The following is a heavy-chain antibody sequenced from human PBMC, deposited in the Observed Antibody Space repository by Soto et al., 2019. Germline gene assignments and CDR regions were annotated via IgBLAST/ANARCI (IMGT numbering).Heavy chain of an antibody. J-gene: IGHJ4*02. D-gene: IGHD5-12*01. Sequence: GGSLRHSCAASGFTFSSYSMNWVRQAPGKGLEWVSSISSSSSYIYYADSVKGRFTISRDNAKNSLYLQMNSLRAEDTAVYYCARAASGYDLGPFDYRGQAARVTVAS. V-gene: IGHV3-21*01. CDR2: ISSSSSYI. CDR1: GFTFSSYS. CDR3: ARAASGYDLGPFDY.